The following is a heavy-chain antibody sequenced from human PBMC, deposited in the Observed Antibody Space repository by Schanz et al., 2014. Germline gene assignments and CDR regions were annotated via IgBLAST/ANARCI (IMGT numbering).Heavy chain of an antibody. Sequence: QVQLVQSGAEVKKPGASVKVSCKASGYTFISYGIKWVRQAPGQGLEWMGWISAYNGHTDYAQKLQGRVTLTTDTATRTAYMELRNLRSDDTAVYYCARAKRYGDMDDWGQGTTVTVSS. CDR2: ISAYNGHT. CDR3: ARAKRYGDMDD. V-gene: IGHV1-18*01. J-gene: IGHJ6*02. D-gene: IGHD3-10*01. CDR1: GYTFISYG.